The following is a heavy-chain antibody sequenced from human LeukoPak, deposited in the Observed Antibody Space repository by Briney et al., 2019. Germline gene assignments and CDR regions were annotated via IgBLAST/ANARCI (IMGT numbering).Heavy chain of an antibody. D-gene: IGHD6-13*01. CDR3: ARADSSSWEHYFDY. CDR2: IKQDGSEK. CDR1: GFTFSSYW. J-gene: IGHJ4*02. Sequence: PGGSLRLSCAASGFTFSSYWMSWVRQAPGKGLEWVANIKQDGSEKYYVDSVKGRFTISRDNAKNSLYLQMNSLRAEDTAVYYCARADSSSWEHYFDYWGQGTLVTVSS. V-gene: IGHV3-7*01.